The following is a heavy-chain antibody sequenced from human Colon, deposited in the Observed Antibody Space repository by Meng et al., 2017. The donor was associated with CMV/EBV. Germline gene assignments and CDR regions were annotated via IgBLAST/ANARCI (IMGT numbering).Heavy chain of an antibody. CDR2: IYSGGSN. CDR3: ARGCGLTSCNPSHYALDV. D-gene: IGHD3-16*01. V-gene: IGHV4-59*01. Sequence: SETLSLTCTVSNGSLGSFYWAWVRQPPGKGLEWIGYIYSGGSNNYNPSLESRITMSVDTSKTQFSLNLDSLTAADTAVYFCARGCGLTSCNPSHYALDVWGRGIMVTVSS. J-gene: IGHJ6*02. CDR1: NGSLGSFY.